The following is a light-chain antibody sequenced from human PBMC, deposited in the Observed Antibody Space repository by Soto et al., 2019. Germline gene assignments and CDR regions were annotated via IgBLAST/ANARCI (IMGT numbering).Light chain of an antibody. J-gene: IGKJ2*01. Sequence: EIVMTQSPATLSVSPGERATLSCRASQTVRNNLAWYQQKPGQAPRLLIYGASRRATGIPDRFSGSGSGTDFTLTISRLEPEDFAVYFCQQYASSSYPFGQGTKVDIK. CDR2: GAS. V-gene: IGKV3-20*01. CDR1: QTVRNN. CDR3: QQYASSSYP.